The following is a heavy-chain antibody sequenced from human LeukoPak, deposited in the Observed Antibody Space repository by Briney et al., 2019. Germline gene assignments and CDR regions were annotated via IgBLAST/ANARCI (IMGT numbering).Heavy chain of an antibody. Sequence: SETLSLTCTVSGGSISSHYWSWIRQPPGKGLEWIGYIYYSGSTNYNPSLKSRVTISVDTSRNQFSLKLSSVTAADSAVYYCARRTGYLNYYYYYYMDIWGNGTTVTVSS. CDR3: ARRTGYLNYYYYYYMDI. D-gene: IGHD3/OR15-3a*01. CDR1: GGSISSHY. CDR2: IYYSGST. J-gene: IGHJ6*03. V-gene: IGHV4-59*11.